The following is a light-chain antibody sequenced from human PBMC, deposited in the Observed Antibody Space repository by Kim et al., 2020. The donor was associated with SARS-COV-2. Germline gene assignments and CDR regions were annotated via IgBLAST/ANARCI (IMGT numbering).Light chain of an antibody. Sequence: ASVGDRVTITCRASRGVRNDLCWFQQKPGEAPKRLIYSASNLQSGVPSRFSGSGSGTEFTLAISGLQPEDLAIYWCLQYSSYPLTFGQGTRLEIK. J-gene: IGKJ5*01. CDR3: LQYSSYPLT. CDR1: RGVRND. CDR2: SAS. V-gene: IGKV1-17*01.